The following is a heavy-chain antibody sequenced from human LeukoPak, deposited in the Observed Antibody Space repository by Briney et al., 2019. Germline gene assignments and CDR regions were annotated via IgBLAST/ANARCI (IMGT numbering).Heavy chain of an antibody. CDR2: ISYDGSNI. D-gene: IGHD2-2*01. CDR1: GFTFSSYA. CDR3: ARDRGCSSTSCYDNYYYYMDV. Sequence: GGSLRLSCAASGFTFSSYAMHWVRQAPGKGLEWVAVISYDGSNIYYADSVKGRFNISRDNSKNTLYLQMNSLRAEDTAVYYCARDRGCSSTSCYDNYYYYMDVWGKGTTVTVSS. J-gene: IGHJ6*03. V-gene: IGHV3-30*04.